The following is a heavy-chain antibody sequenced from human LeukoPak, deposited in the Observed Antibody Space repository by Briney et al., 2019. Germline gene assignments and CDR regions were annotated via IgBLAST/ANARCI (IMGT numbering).Heavy chain of an antibody. Sequence: YPGGTLRLSCAASGFTFSSYGMSWVRQAPGKGLEWVSAISGSGGSTYYADSVKGRFTISRDNSKNTLYLQMNSLRAEDTAVYYCAKDRHYYDSSGYAFDYWGQGTLVTVSS. CDR2: ISGSGGST. CDR1: GFTFSSYG. CDR3: AKDRHYYDSSGYAFDY. V-gene: IGHV3-23*01. D-gene: IGHD3-22*01. J-gene: IGHJ4*02.